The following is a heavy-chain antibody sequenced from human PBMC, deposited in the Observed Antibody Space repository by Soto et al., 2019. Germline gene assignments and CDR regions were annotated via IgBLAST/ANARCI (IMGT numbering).Heavy chain of an antibody. V-gene: IGHV4-39*01. CDR1: GDSIISSDFY. CDR3: ARHSLALRKNNWFDP. Sequence: SETLSLTCTVSGDSIISSDFYWGWVRQPPGKGLEWIGGIFYLGSSYYNPSLKSRVTMSVDTSKNQFSLRLRSVTAADTALYFCARHSLALRKNNWFDPWGQGIMVTVSS. D-gene: IGHD3-3*02. J-gene: IGHJ5*02. CDR2: IFYLGSS.